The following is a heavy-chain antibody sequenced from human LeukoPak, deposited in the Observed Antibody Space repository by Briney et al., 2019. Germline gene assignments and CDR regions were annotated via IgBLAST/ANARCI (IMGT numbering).Heavy chain of an antibody. CDR1: GFTFSSYS. CDR3: ARDGEDIVVVPAAIKATSYYYYGMDV. Sequence: GGSLRLSCAASGFTFSSYSMNWVRQAPGKGLEWVPSISSSSSYIYYADSVKGRFTISRDNAKNSLYLQMNSLRAEDTAVYYCARDGEDIVVVPAAIKATSYYYYGMDVWGKGTTVTVSS. V-gene: IGHV3-21*01. D-gene: IGHD2-2*02. CDR2: ISSSSSYI. J-gene: IGHJ6*04.